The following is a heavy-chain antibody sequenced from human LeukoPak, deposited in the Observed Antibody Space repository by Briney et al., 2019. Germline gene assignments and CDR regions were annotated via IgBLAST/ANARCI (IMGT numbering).Heavy chain of an antibody. V-gene: IGHV3-21*01. CDR3: ARHLSGITGYAYGRGIDY. Sequence: GGSLRLSCAASGFTFSSYSMNWVRQAPGKGLEWVSSISSSSSYIYFADSVKGRFTISRDNAKSSLYLQMNSLRAEDTAVYYCARHLSGITGYAYGRGIDYWGQGTLVTVSS. J-gene: IGHJ4*02. CDR2: ISSSSSYI. D-gene: IGHD5-18*01. CDR1: GFTFSSYS.